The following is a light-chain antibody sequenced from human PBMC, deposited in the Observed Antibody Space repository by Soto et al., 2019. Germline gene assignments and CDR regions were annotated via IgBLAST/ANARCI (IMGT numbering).Light chain of an antibody. CDR3: QHRSIWPVS. Sequence: EIVLTQSPGTLSFSPGGRATLSCRASQSVSSSYLAWYQQKPGQAPRLLIYGASSRATGIPARFSGSGSGTDSTLTISSLEPEDFGVYYCQHRSIWPVSFGQGTRLEIK. CDR1: QSVSSSY. V-gene: IGKV3D-20*02. J-gene: IGKJ5*01. CDR2: GAS.